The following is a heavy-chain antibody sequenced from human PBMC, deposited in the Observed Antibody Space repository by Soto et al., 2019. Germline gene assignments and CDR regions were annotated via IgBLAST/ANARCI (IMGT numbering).Heavy chain of an antibody. CDR3: ARDRAIAYSGFDP. D-gene: IGHD2-2*02. CDR1: GFTFSSYW. J-gene: IGHJ5*02. V-gene: IGHV3-74*01. Sequence: EVQLVESGGGLVQPGGSLRLSCAASGFTFSSYWLHWVRQAPGQGLVWVSRINSDGSSTSYADSVKGRFTISRDNAKNTLYLQMNSRRAEDTAVYYLARDRAIAYSGFDPWGQGTLVTVSS. CDR2: INSDGSST.